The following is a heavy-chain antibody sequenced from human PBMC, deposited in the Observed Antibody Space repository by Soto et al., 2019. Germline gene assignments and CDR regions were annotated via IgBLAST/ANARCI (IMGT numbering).Heavy chain of an antibody. V-gene: IGHV3-30*18. J-gene: IGHJ4*02. CDR2: ISYDGSNK. Sequence: PGGSLRLSCAASGFTFSSYVMHWVRQSPGKGLEWVAVISYDGSNKYYADSEKGRFTISRDNSKNTLYLQMNSLRAEDTAVYYCAKDLGQLNVDLHFDYWGQGTLVTVSS. CDR1: GFTFSSYV. D-gene: IGHD6-6*01. CDR3: AKDLGQLNVDLHFDY.